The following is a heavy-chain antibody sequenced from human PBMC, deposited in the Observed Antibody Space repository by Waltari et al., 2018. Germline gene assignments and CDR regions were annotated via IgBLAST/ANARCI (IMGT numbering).Heavy chain of an antibody. CDR3: ARANTIFGVIRTWYYMDV. D-gene: IGHD3-3*01. V-gene: IGHV4-34*01. CDR2: INHSGRT. CDR1: GGSCSGYY. J-gene: IGHJ6*03. Sequence: QVQLQQWGAGLLKPSETLSLTCVFPGGSCSGYYWTGTRMPPGKGPVGPWVRHPGSRQPTGKGLEWIGEINHSGRTNYNPSLKSRVTISIDTSKIQFSLKLRSVTVADTAVYYCARANTIFGVIRTWYYMDVWGKGTPVTVSS.